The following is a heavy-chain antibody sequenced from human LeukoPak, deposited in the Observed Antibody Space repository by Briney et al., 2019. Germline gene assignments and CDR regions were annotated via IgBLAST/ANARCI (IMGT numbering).Heavy chain of an antibody. CDR1: GFTFSSYA. CDR3: ARDPRYSSSWHGGNFDY. Sequence: PGGSLRLSCAASGFTFSSYAMHWVRQAPGKGLEWVAVISYDGSNKYYADSVKGRFTISRDNAKSSLYLQMNSLRAEDTAVYYCARDPRYSSSWHGGNFDYWGQGTLVTVSS. V-gene: IGHV3-30-3*01. D-gene: IGHD6-13*01. J-gene: IGHJ4*02. CDR2: ISYDGSNK.